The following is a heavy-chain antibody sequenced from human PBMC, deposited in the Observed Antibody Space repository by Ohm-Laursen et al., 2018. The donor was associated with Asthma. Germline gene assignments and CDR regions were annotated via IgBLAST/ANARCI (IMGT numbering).Heavy chain of an antibody. D-gene: IGHD6-13*01. J-gene: IGHJ5*02. Sequence: SLRLSCAASGFTFSSYGMHWVRQAPGKGLEWVAVISYDGSNEYYADSVKGRFTISRDNSKYTLYLQMDSLRAEDTAVYYCARDEGYSSSWYNWFDPWGQGTLVTVSS. CDR2: ISYDGSNE. CDR1: GFTFSSYG. CDR3: ARDEGYSSSWYNWFDP. V-gene: IGHV3-30*03.